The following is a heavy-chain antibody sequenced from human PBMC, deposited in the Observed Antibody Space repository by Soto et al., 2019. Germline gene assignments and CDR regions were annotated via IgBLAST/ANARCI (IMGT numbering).Heavy chain of an antibody. Sequence: ASVTVSCQASGGTFSSYTISWVRQAPGQGLEWMGRIIPILGIANYAQKFQGRVTITADKSTSTAYMELSSLRSEDTAVYYCASRVGYCSGGSCQSPDAFDIWGQGTMVTVSS. CDR1: GGTFSSYT. J-gene: IGHJ3*02. CDR2: IIPILGIA. V-gene: IGHV1-69*02. CDR3: ASRVGYCSGGSCQSPDAFDI. D-gene: IGHD2-15*01.